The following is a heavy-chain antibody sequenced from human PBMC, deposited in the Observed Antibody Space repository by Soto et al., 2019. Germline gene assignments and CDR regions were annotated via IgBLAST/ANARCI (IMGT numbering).Heavy chain of an antibody. D-gene: IGHD3-10*01. CDR3: ATDLDYYGSGSYYGY. Sequence: ASVKVSCKVSGYTLTELSMHWVRQAPGKGLEWMGGFDPEDGETIYAQKFQGRVTMTEDTSTDTAYMELSSLRSEDTAVYYFATDLDYYGSGSYYGYWGQGTLVTVSS. CDR1: GYTLTELS. J-gene: IGHJ4*02. CDR2: FDPEDGET. V-gene: IGHV1-24*01.